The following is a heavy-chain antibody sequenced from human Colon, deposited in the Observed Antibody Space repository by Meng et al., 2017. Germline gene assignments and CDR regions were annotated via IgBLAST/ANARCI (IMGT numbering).Heavy chain of an antibody. Sequence: QVQLQESGPGLVKPSQTLSLICSVSGGSNISGGYYCSWIRQHPQKGLEWIGYISNSGSAYYNPSLKSRVSISVDTSKNQFSLKMDTVTAADTALYYCARAGLHSYYFDFWGQGTLVTVSS. CDR1: GGSNISGGYY. J-gene: IGHJ4*02. CDR2: ISNSGSA. D-gene: IGHD2-21*01. V-gene: IGHV4-31*02. CDR3: ARAGLHSYYFDF.